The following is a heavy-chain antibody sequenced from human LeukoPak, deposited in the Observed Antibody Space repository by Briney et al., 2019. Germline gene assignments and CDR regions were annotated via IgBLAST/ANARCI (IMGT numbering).Heavy chain of an antibody. Sequence: SWVRQAPGKGLEWVANIKQDGSEKYYVDSVKGRFTISRDNAKNSLYLQMNSLRAEDTAVYYCARFSYGDYVLDYWGQGTLVTVSS. J-gene: IGHJ4*02. CDR3: ARFSYGDYVLDY. V-gene: IGHV3-7*01. CDR2: IKQDGSEK. D-gene: IGHD4-17*01.